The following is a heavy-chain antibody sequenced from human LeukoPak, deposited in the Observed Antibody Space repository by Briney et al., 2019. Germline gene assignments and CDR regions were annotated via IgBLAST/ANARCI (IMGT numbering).Heavy chain of an antibody. J-gene: IGHJ4*02. CDR1: GFTLSSNW. D-gene: IGHD1-26*01. CDR3: ARELSSGSHHLDY. CDR2: IMQDGGEK. V-gene: IGHV3-7*01. Sequence: GGSLRLSCAASGFTLSSNWMSWVRQAPGKGLEWVANIMQDGGEKYYVDSVKGRFTISRDNAKNSLYLQLNSLRAEDTAVYYCARELSSGSHHLDYWGQGTLVTVSS.